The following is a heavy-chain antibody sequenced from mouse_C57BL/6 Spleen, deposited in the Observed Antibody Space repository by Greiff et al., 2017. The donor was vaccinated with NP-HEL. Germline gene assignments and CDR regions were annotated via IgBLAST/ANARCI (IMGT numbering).Heavy chain of an antibody. CDR2: INPYNGGT. CDR3: ARERDYPFAY. J-gene: IGHJ3*01. Sequence: VQLKQSGPVLVKPGASVKMSCKASGYTFTDYYMNWVKQSPGKSLEWIGVINPYNGGTSYNQKFKGKATLTVDKSSSTAYMELNSLTSEDSAVYYCARERDYPFAYWGQGTLVTVSA. D-gene: IGHD2-4*01. V-gene: IGHV1-19*01. CDR1: GYTFTDYY.